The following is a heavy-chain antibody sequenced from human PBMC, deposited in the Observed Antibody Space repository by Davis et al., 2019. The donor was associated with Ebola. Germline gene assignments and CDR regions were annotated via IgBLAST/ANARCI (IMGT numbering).Heavy chain of an antibody. D-gene: IGHD6-19*01. CDR2: ISGAGYNT. CDR3: ATCGFCVSSSGIDY. J-gene: IGHJ4*02. Sequence: GESLKISCEASGFTFRNYAMNWVRQGPGQGLEWVSGISGAGYNTYHADSVKGRFTISRENSNNTLYLQMNSLGADDTAVYYCATCGFCVSSSGIDYRGQGTLVTVSS. CDR1: GFTFRNYA. V-gene: IGHV3-23*01.